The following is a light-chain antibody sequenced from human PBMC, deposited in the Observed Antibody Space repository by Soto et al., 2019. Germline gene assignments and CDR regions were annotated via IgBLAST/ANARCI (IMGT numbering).Light chain of an antibody. V-gene: IGKV3-20*01. CDR1: QSVSSSY. CDR3: QQFAASPRT. Sequence: ENVLTQSPGTLSLSPGERAILSCRASQSVSSSYLAWYQQRPGQAPRLLIYGASSRATGIPDRFSGSGSGTDFTLTISRLEPEDFAVYYCQQFAASPRTF. CDR2: GAS. J-gene: IGKJ1*01.